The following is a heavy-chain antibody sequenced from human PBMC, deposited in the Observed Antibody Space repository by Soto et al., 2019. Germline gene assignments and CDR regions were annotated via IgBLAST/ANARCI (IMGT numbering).Heavy chain of an antibody. V-gene: IGHV3-13*01. D-gene: IGHD3-22*01. Sequence: PVGSLRLSCAASGFTFSSYDMHWVRQATGKGLEWVSAIGTAGDTYYPGSVKGRFTISRENAKNSLYLQMNSLRAGDTAVYYCARASPIVGYFDYWGQGTLVTVSS. CDR2: IGTAGDT. J-gene: IGHJ4*02. CDR1: GFTFSSYD. CDR3: ARASPIVGYFDY.